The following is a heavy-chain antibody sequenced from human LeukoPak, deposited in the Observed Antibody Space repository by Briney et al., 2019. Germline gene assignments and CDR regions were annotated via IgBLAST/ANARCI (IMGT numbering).Heavy chain of an antibody. CDR1: GGSISSYY. CDR3: ARDAPTHPRWKVAAAGTHGMDV. D-gene: IGHD6-13*01. V-gene: IGHV4-4*07. J-gene: IGHJ6*02. CDR2: IYTSGST. Sequence: KPSETLSLTCTVSGGSISSYYWSWIRQPAGKGLEWIGRIYTSGSTNYNPSLKSRVTISVDTSKNQFSLKLSSVTAADTAVYYCARDAPTHPRWKVAAAGTHGMDVWGQGTTVTVSS.